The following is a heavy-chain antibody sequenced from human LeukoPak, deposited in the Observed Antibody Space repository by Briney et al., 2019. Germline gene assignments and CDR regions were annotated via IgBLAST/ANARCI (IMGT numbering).Heavy chain of an antibody. V-gene: IGHV3-7*01. J-gene: IGHJ4*02. CDR2: IKQDGSEK. CDR1: GFTFSSYW. CDR3: AAGGGKITGGVDY. D-gene: IGHD7-27*01. Sequence: GGSLRLSCAASGFTFSSYWMSWVRQAPGKGLEWVANIKQDGSEKYYVDSVKGRFTISRDNAKNSLYLQMNSLRAEDTAVYYCAAGGGKITGGVDYWGQGTLVTVSS.